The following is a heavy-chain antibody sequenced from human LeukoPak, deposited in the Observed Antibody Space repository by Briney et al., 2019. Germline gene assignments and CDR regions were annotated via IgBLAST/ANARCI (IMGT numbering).Heavy chain of an antibody. CDR3: ARDLTYYDFWSGYYTGMGLYDY. CDR2: IYYSGST. V-gene: IGHV4-30-4*08. CDR1: GGSISSGDYY. D-gene: IGHD3-3*01. J-gene: IGHJ4*02. Sequence: PSETLSLTCTVSGGSISSGDYYWSWIRPPPGKGLEWIGYIYYSGSTYYNPSLKSRVTISVDTSKNQFSLKLSSVTAADTAVYYCARDLTYYDFWSGYYTGMGLYDYWGQGTLVTVSS.